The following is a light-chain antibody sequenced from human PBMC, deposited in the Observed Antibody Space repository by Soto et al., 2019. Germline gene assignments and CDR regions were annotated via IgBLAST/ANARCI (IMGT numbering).Light chain of an antibody. V-gene: IGKV1-39*01. CDR3: QQSYSTLFT. Sequence: DIQMTQSPSSLSASVGDRVTITCRASQSISSYLNWYQQKPGKAPKLLIYAASSLQSGVPSRFSGSGSGTDFPLTISRLQPEDFATYYCQQSYSTLFTFGPGTKVDIK. CDR2: AAS. J-gene: IGKJ3*01. CDR1: QSISSY.